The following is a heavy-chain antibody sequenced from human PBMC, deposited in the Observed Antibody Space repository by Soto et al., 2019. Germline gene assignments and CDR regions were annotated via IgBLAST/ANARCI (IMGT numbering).Heavy chain of an antibody. CDR1: GFTFDDYG. V-gene: IGHV3-20*01. J-gene: IGHJ5*02. CDR3: ARDFEGVVAADGYWFDP. CDR2: INWNGGST. D-gene: IGHD2-15*01. Sequence: GGSLRLSCAASGFTFDDYGMSWVRQAPGKGLEWVSGINWNGGSTGYADSVKGRFTISRDNAKNSLYLQMNSLRAEDTALYHCARDFEGVVAADGYWFDPWGQGTLVTVSS.